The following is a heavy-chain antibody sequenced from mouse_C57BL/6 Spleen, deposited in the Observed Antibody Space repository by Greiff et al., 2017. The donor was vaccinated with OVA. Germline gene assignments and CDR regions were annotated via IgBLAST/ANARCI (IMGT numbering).Heavy chain of an antibody. Sequence: VQLQQPGAELVRPGTSVKLSCKASGYTFTSYWMHWVKQRPGQGLEWIGVIDPSDSYTNCNQKFKGKATLTVDTSSSTAYMQLSSLTSEDSAVYYCARWVRRWYFDVWGTGTTVTVSS. J-gene: IGHJ1*03. V-gene: IGHV1-59*01. CDR1: GYTFTSYW. CDR3: ARWVRRWYFDV. D-gene: IGHD2-14*01. CDR2: IDPSDSYT.